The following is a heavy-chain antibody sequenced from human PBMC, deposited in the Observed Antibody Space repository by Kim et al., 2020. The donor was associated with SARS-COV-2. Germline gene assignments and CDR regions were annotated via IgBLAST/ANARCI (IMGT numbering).Heavy chain of an antibody. D-gene: IGHD5-12*01. CDR3: ARQGSGYDSEPFDY. Sequence: SPSFQGQVTISADKSISTAYLQWSSLKASDTAMYYCARQGSGYDSEPFDYWGQGTLVTVSS. J-gene: IGHJ4*02. V-gene: IGHV5-51*01.